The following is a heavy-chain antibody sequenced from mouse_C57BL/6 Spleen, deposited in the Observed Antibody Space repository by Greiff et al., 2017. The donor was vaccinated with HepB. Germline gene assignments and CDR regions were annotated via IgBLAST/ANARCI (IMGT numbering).Heavy chain of an antibody. J-gene: IGHJ1*03. D-gene: IGHD2-3*01. CDR2: IYPSDSET. CDR1: GYTFTSYW. Sequence: QVQLQQPGAELVRPGSSVKLSCKASGYTFTSYWMDWVKQRPGQGLEWIGNIYPSDSETHYNQKFKDKATLTVDKSSSTAYMQLSSLTSEDSAVYYCARSEYDGYGWYFDVWGTGTTVTVSS. V-gene: IGHV1-61*01. CDR3: ARSEYDGYGWYFDV.